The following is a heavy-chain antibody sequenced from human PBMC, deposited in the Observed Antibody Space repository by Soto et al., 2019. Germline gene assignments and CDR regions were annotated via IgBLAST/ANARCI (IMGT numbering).Heavy chain of an antibody. CDR3: ATSTLTDAFDI. D-gene: IGHD2-15*01. J-gene: IGHJ3*02. CDR2: IRDDGSAT. CDR1: RFSFSDYG. V-gene: IGHV3-30*02. Sequence: QVQLVESGGGVVQPGGSRRLSCEASRFSFSDYGMHWVRQAPGKGLEWVALIRDDGSATYYSDSVKGRFAISSDNSKNNLYLQMNRLRAEDTAVYYCATSTLTDAFDIWGQGTMVSVSS.